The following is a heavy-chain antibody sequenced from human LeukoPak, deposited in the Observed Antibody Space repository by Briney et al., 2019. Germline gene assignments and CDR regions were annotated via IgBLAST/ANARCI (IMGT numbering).Heavy chain of an antibody. Sequence: GESLKISCKGSGYSFTSYWIGWVRQMPGKGLEWMGIIYPGDSDTRYSPSFQGQVTISADKSISTAYLQWSSLKASDTAMYYCARLSMVRGVIITGPDGDYWGQGTLVTVSS. CDR3: ARLSMVRGVIITGPDGDY. V-gene: IGHV5-51*01. CDR1: GYSFTSYW. CDR2: IYPGDSDT. J-gene: IGHJ4*02. D-gene: IGHD3-10*01.